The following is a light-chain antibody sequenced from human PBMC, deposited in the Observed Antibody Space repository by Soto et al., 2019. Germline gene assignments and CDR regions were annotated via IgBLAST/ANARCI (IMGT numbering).Light chain of an antibody. Sequence: DIVMTQSPDSLSVSLGERATLSCKSSQTLLYNSNNKNYLAWFQQKPGQAPKLLIYWASTRNSGVPDRFSGSGSGTDFTLTISNLQAEDVATYYCQQYYHVPVTFGQGTRLEI. CDR1: QTLLYNSNNKNY. CDR3: QQYYHVPVT. V-gene: IGKV4-1*01. CDR2: WAS. J-gene: IGKJ5*01.